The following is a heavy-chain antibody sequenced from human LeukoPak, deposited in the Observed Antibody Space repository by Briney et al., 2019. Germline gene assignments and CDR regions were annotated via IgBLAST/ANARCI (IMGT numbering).Heavy chain of an antibody. CDR3: ARQKCTSTSCLTKNAFDI. J-gene: IGHJ3*02. CDR1: GSISGYY. Sequence: SETLSLTCTVSGSISGYYWSWIRQPPGKGLEWIGYIYTSGSTNYNPSLKSRVTISVDTSKNQFSLDLSSVTAADTAVYYCARQKCTSTSCLTKNAFDIWGQGTMVTVSS. D-gene: IGHD2-2*01. CDR2: IYTSGST. V-gene: IGHV4-4*09.